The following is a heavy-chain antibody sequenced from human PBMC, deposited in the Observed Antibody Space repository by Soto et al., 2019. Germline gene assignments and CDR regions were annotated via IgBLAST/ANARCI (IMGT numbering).Heavy chain of an antibody. Sequence: QAPGQGLEWMGWISAYNGNTNYAQKLQGRVTMTTDTSTSTAYMELRSLRSDDTAVYYCARVDSTVTTGFDYWGQGTLVTVS. D-gene: IGHD4-17*01. J-gene: IGHJ4*02. CDR2: ISAYNGNT. CDR3: ARVDSTVTTGFDY. V-gene: IGHV1-18*01.